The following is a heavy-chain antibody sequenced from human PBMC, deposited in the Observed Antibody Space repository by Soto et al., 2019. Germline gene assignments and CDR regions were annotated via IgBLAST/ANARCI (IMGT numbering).Heavy chain of an antibody. D-gene: IGHD7-27*01. CDR2: ISYDGSNK. Sequence: GGSLRLSCAASGFTFSSYAMHWVRQAPGKGLEWVAVISYDGSNKYYADSVKGRFTISRDNSKNTLYLQMNSLRAEDTAVYYCARSPPRTGDHTRGDAFDIWGQGTMVTVSS. CDR3: ARSPPRTGDHTRGDAFDI. V-gene: IGHV3-30*04. J-gene: IGHJ3*02. CDR1: GFTFSSYA.